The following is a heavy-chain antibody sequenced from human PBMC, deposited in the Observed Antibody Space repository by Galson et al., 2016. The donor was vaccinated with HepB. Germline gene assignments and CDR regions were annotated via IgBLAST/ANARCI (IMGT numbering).Heavy chain of an antibody. V-gene: IGHV3-30*18. J-gene: IGHJ4*02. Sequence: SLRLSCAASGFTFSNYGMHWVRQAPGKGLEWVALISDDGKNESYADSVKGRVTISRDNSKNTLYLQMHSLRGEDTAVYYCAKGRCDFDSWGQGTLVTVSS. D-gene: IGHD5-24*01. CDR3: AKGRCDFDS. CDR1: GFTFSNYG. CDR2: ISDDGKNE.